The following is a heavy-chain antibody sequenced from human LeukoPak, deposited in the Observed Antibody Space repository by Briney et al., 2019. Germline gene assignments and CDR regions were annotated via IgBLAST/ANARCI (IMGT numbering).Heavy chain of an antibody. CDR1: GGSISSSSYY. J-gene: IGHJ3*02. V-gene: IGHV4-39*07. D-gene: IGHD3-22*01. CDR3: ARDYYDSSGYDLGVDI. Sequence: SETLSLTCTVSGGSISSSSYYWGWIRQPPGKGLEWIGSIYYSGSTYYNPSLKSRVTISVDTSKNQFSLKLSSVTAADTAVYYCARDYYDSSGYDLGVDIWGQGTMVTVSS. CDR2: IYYSGST.